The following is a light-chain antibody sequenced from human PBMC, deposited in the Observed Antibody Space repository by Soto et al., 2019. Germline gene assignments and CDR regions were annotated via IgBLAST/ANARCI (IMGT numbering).Light chain of an antibody. CDR3: QQYNSYSTWT. Sequence: DIQMTQSPPTLSASVGDRVTITCRASQSISSWLARYQQKPGKAPKLLIYKASSLESGVPSRFSGSGSGTEFTLTISSLQPDDFATYYCQQYNSYSTWTFGQGTKVEIK. CDR1: QSISSW. V-gene: IGKV1-5*03. CDR2: KAS. J-gene: IGKJ1*01.